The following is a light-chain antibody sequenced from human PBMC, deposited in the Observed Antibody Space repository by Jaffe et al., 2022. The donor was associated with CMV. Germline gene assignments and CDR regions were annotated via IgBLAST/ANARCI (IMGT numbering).Light chain of an antibody. J-gene: IGKJ1*01. V-gene: IGKV1-5*03. CDR1: QSINNW. Sequence: DIQMTQSPSTLAASVGERVTITCRASQSINNWLAWYQQRPGKAPKLLIYKASTLQSGVPPRFSGSGSGTEFTLTVSSLQADDFATYYCQQYHKIPGTFGQGTKVEIQ. CDR3: QQYHKIPGT. CDR2: KAS.